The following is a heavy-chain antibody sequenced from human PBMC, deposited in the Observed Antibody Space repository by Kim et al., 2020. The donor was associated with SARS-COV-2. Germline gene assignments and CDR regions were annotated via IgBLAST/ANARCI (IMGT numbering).Heavy chain of an antibody. CDR2: IWYDGSNK. CDR3: ARSFYDSSGSPDY. D-gene: IGHD3-22*01. Sequence: GGSLRLSCAASGFTFSSYGMHWVRQAPGKGLEWVAVIWYDGSNKYYADSVKGRFTISRDNSKNTLYVQMNSLRAEDTAVYYCARSFYDSSGSPDYWGQGTLVTVSS. J-gene: IGHJ4*02. V-gene: IGHV3-33*01. CDR1: GFTFSSYG.